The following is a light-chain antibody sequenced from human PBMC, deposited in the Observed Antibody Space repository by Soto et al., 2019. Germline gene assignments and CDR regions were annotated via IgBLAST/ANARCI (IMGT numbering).Light chain of an antibody. CDR3: QLYNSYLWR. CDR1: QSINSW. V-gene: IGKV1-5*03. Sequence: DIQMTQSPATLSASVGDRVTITCRASQSINSWLAWYQQKPGKAPKLLIYKASSLESGVPSRFSGSGSGTEFTLTISSLQPDDVATYYCQLYNSYLWRFGQGTKVDIK. J-gene: IGKJ1*01. CDR2: KAS.